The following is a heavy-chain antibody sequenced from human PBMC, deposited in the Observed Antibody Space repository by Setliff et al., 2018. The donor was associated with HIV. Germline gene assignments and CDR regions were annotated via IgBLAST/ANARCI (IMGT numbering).Heavy chain of an antibody. CDR2: ISHSGIT. CDR3: ARDHNSGTLHAFDL. J-gene: IGHJ3*01. D-gene: IGHD1-26*01. CDR1: GVSTISSSSSYY. Sequence: PSETLSLTCIVSGVSTISSSSSYYWGWIRQPPGKGLEWIGYISHSGITNYNPSLKSRVTISLDTSKKHFSLDLYSVTAADTAVYYCARDHNSGTLHAFDLWGQGTKVTVSS. V-gene: IGHV4-61*03.